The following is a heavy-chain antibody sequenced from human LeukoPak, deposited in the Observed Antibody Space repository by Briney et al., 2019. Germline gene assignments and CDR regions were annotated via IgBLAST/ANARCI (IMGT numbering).Heavy chain of an antibody. J-gene: IGHJ4*02. V-gene: IGHV4-30-4*01. CDR2: IYYSGST. Sequence: SETLSLTCTVSGGSISSGDYYWSWIRQPPGKGLEWIGYIYYSGSTYYNPSLKSRVTISVDTSNNQFTLKLKSVTAADTAVYYCARQGDTAYYYVDYWGQGTLVTVSS. D-gene: IGHD5-18*01. CDR3: ARQGDTAYYYVDY. CDR1: GGSISSGDYY.